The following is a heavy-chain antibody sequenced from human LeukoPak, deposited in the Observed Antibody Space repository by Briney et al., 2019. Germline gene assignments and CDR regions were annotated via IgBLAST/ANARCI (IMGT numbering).Heavy chain of an antibody. J-gene: IGHJ4*02. V-gene: IGHV3-53*01. CDR1: GFTVSSNY. CDR3: ARSHDYGSYYLDY. D-gene: IGHD4-17*01. CDR2: IYSGGST. Sequence: GGSLRLSCAASGFTVSSNYMSWVRQAPGKGLEWVSVIYSGGSTYYADSVKGRFTISRDNSKNTLYLQMNSLRAEDTAVYYCARSHDYGSYYLDYWGQGTLVTVSS.